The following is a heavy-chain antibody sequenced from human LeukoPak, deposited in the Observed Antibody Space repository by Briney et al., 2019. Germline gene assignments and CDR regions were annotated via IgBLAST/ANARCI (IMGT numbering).Heavy chain of an antibody. J-gene: IGHJ4*02. CDR2: IYYSGST. CDR3: ARDPMAAALFDY. CDR1: GGSISRGNYY. Sequence: SETLSLTCTVSGGSISRGNYYWSWIRQPPGKGLEWIGYIYYSGSTYYNPSLKSRVTISVDTSKNQSSLKLSSVTAADTAVYYCARDPMAAALFDYWGQGTLVTVSS. V-gene: IGHV4-30-4*08. D-gene: IGHD6-13*01.